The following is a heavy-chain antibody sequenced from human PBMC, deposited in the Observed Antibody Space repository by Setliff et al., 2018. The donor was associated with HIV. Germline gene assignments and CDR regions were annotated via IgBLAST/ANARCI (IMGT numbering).Heavy chain of an antibody. Sequence: SETLSLTCTVSGGSISSHYWSWIRQPPGKGLEWIGHIYTSGSTNYNPSLKSRVTTSVGTSKNQFSLKLSSVTAADTAVYYCARCYYNFWSGYPLDYMDVWGKGTTVTVSS. CDR2: IYTSGST. V-gene: IGHV4-4*08. CDR1: GGSISSHY. D-gene: IGHD3-3*01. CDR3: ARCYYNFWSGYPLDYMDV. J-gene: IGHJ6*03.